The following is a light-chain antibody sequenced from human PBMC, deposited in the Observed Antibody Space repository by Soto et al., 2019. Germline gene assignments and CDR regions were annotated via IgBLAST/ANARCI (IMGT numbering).Light chain of an antibody. CDR2: DVS. Sequence: DIQMTQSPSTLSASIGDRVSITCRASQSISKWLAWHQQKPGKAPKLLIYDVSSLESGVPSRFSGSGSETEFTLTISSLQPDDLATYYCLQDYDYPWTFGQGTMVDIK. J-gene: IGKJ1*01. CDR3: LQDYDYPWT. CDR1: QSISKW. V-gene: IGKV1-5*01.